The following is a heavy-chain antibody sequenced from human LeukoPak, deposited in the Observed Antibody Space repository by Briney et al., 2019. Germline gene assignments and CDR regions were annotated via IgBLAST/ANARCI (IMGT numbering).Heavy chain of an antibody. J-gene: IGHJ5*02. CDR3: ARDNNDYVWGSYRYGFDP. D-gene: IGHD3-16*02. Sequence: ASVKVSCKASGYTFINYDINWVRQATGQGLEWMGYMNPNSGNTVSAQKFQGRVTITADKSTSTAYMDLTSLKSEDTAVYYCARDNNDYVWGSYRYGFDPWGQGTLVTVSS. V-gene: IGHV1-8*03. CDR1: GYTFINYD. CDR2: MNPNSGNT.